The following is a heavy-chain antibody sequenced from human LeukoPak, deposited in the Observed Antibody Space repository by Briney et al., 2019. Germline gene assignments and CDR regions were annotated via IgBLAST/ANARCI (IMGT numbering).Heavy chain of an antibody. CDR1: GGSISSSSYY. Sequence: PSETLSPTCTVSGGSISSSSYYWGWIRQPPGKGLEWIGSIYYSGSTYYNPSLKSRVTISVDTSKNQFSLKLSSVTAADTAVYYCASQYYYDSSGYYSLFDYWGQGTLVTVSS. V-gene: IGHV4-39*01. CDR3: ASQYYYDSSGYYSLFDY. D-gene: IGHD3-22*01. J-gene: IGHJ4*02. CDR2: IYYSGST.